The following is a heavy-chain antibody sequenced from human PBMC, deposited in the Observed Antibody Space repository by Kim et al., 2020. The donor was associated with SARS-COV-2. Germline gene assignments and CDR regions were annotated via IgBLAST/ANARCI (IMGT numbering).Heavy chain of an antibody. CDR2: ITGSGGST. D-gene: IGHD4-4*01. CDR3: AKSFSNYYYYSALDV. J-gene: IGHJ6*02. V-gene: IGHV3-23*01. CDR1: GFTFSNYA. Sequence: LSLTCADSGFTFSNYAMNWVRQAPGKGLEWVSSITGSGGSTYYAYSVKGRFTISRDNSKNTLYLQMNSLRAEDTAVYYCAKSFSNYYYYSALDVWGQ.